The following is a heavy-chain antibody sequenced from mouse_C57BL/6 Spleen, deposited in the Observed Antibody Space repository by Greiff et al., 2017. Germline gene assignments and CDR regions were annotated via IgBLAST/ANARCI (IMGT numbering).Heavy chain of an antibody. CDR1: GYTFTEYT. J-gene: IGHJ3*01. CDR2: FYPGSGSI. V-gene: IGHV1-62-2*01. D-gene: IGHD2-4*01. CDR3: ARHESDDYGGFAY. Sequence: VQLQESGAELVKPGASVKLSCKASGYTFTEYTIHWVKQRSGQGLEWIGWFYPGSGSITYNEKFKDKATLTADKSSSTVYMVLSRLTSEISALYFCARHESDDYGGFAYWGQGTLVTVSA.